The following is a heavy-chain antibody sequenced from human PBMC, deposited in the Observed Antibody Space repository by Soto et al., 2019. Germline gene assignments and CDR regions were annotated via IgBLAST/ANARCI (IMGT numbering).Heavy chain of an antibody. D-gene: IGHD2-2*01. CDR3: ASTLQYCTSTSCYPCGRFDY. CDR2: ISSSSSTI. J-gene: IGHJ4*02. Sequence: EVQLVESGGGLVQPGGSLRLSCAASGFTFSDYALNWVRQAPGEGLEWSSYISSSSSTIYFADSLKGRFTISRDNAKNSLYLQMNSLRDEDTAVYYCASTLQYCTSTSCYPCGRFDYWGQGTLVTVSS. V-gene: IGHV3-48*02. CDR1: GFTFSDYA.